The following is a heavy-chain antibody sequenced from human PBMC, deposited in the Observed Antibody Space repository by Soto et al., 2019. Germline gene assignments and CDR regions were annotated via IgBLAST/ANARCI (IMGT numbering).Heavy chain of an antibody. CDR2: MNPNSGNT. V-gene: IGHV1-8*01. CDR1: GYTFTSYY. J-gene: IGHJ4*02. D-gene: IGHD3-10*01. Sequence: ASVKVSCKASGYTFTSYYTNWVRQATGQGLEWMGWMNPNSGNTGYAQKFQGRVTMTRNTSISTAYMELSSLRSEDTAVYYCARDSHYYGSSIWGQGTLVTVSS. CDR3: ARDSHYYGSSI.